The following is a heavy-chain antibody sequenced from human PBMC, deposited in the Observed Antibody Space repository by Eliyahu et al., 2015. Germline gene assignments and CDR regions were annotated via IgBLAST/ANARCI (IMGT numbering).Heavy chain of an antibody. CDR2: IDWDDSK. Sequence: QVTLKESGPALVKPTQTLTLTCRFSGFSLSATTKMVMCCRHPPGKALQWLARIDWDDSKFYTASLRTRLTISKDTSKNQVVLTLTNVDPVDTATYYCARGGAVAATDVFDIWGQGTVVTVFS. CDR3: ARGGAVAATDVFDI. CDR1: GFSLSATTKM. D-gene: IGHD6-19*01. J-gene: IGHJ3*02. V-gene: IGHV2-70*04.